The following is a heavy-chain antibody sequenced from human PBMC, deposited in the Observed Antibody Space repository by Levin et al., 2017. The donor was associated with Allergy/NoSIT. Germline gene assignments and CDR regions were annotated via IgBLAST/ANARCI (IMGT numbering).Heavy chain of an antibody. J-gene: IGHJ4*02. CDR1: GFTFDDYA. CDR2: ISWNSGSI. CDR3: AKDFARDSYGYPIY. D-gene: IGHD5-18*01. Sequence: GGSLRLSCAASGFTFDDYAMHWVRQAPGKGLEWVSGISWNSGSIGYADSVKGRFTISRDNAKNSLYLQMNSLRAEDTALYYCAKDFARDSYGYPIYWGQGTLVTVSS. V-gene: IGHV3-9*01.